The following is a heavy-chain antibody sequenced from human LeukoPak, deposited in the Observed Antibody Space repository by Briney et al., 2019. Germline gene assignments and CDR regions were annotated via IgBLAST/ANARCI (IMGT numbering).Heavy chain of an antibody. Sequence: ASVKVSCKASGYTFTGYYMHGVRQAPGQGLEWMGWINPNSGGTNYAQKFQGRVTMTRDTSISTAYMELSRLRSDDTAVYYCARDHCTNGVCYNWFDPWGQGTLVTVSS. J-gene: IGHJ5*02. D-gene: IGHD2-8*01. V-gene: IGHV1-2*02. CDR1: GYTFTGYY. CDR3: ARDHCTNGVCYNWFDP. CDR2: INPNSGGT.